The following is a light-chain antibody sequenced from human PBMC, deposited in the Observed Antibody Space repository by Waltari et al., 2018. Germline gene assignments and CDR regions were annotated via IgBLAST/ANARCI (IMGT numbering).Light chain of an antibody. CDR1: QSVGTY. J-gene: IGKJ4*01. V-gene: IGKV3-11*01. Sequence: ELVLTQSPAILSFSPGERATLSCRASQSVGTYLAWYQQRPGQSPRLLIHDASYRATGIPGRFSGSGSETDFTLTISSLQPEDFAVYYCQQRRSWPLTFGGGTRVQI. CDR3: QQRRSWPLT. CDR2: DAS.